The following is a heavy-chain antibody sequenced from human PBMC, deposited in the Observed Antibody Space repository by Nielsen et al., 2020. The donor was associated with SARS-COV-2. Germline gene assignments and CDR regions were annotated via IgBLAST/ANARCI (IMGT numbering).Heavy chain of an antibody. J-gene: IGHJ4*02. Sequence: GESLKISCAASGFTFSSYWMSWVRQAPGKGLEWVANIKQDGSEKYYVDSVKGRFTISRDNAKNSLYLQMNSLRAEDTAVYYCACGDYGYYFDYWGQGTLVTVSS. CDR1: GFTFSSYW. D-gene: IGHD2-21*02. CDR2: IKQDGSEK. CDR3: ACGDYGYYFDY. V-gene: IGHV3-7*01.